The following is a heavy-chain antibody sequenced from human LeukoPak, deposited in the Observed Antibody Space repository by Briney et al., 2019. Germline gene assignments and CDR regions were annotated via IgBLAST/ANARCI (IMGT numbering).Heavy chain of an antibody. D-gene: IGHD2-21*02. CDR1: GFTFSSYS. V-gene: IGHV3-53*01. Sequence: GGSLRLSCAASGFTFSSYSMNWVRQAPGKGLEWVSVIYSGGSTYYADSVKGRFTISRDNSKNTLYLQMNSLRAEDTAVYYCARACGGDCYSTLNAFDIWGQGTMVTVSS. J-gene: IGHJ3*02. CDR3: ARACGGDCYSTLNAFDI. CDR2: IYSGGST.